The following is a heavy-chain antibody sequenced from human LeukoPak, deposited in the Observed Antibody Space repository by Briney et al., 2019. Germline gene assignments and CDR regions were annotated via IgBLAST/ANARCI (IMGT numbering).Heavy chain of an antibody. D-gene: IGHD3-10*02. CDR1: GFTFSSYW. CDR2: ISSSGSTI. Sequence: GGALRLSCAASGFTFSSYWMSWVRQAPGKGLEWVSYISSSGSTIYYADSVKGRFTISRDNAKNSLYLQMNSLRAEATAVYYCAELGITMIGGVWGKGTTVTISS. V-gene: IGHV3-48*04. J-gene: IGHJ6*04. CDR3: AELGITMIGGV.